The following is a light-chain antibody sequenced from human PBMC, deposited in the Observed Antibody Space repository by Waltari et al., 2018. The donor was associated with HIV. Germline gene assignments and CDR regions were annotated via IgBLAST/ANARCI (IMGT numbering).Light chain of an antibody. CDR3: QSYDSSLSGVV. V-gene: IGLV1-40*01. Sequence: QSVLTQPHSVSGAPGQRVTISCTGSISNLAAGYAVHWYQQLPGTAHKPLIYGNSNRPSGVPDRFSGSKSGTSASLAITGLQAEDEADYYCQSYDSSLSGVVFGGGTKLTVL. CDR1: ISNLAAGYA. J-gene: IGLJ2*01. CDR2: GNS.